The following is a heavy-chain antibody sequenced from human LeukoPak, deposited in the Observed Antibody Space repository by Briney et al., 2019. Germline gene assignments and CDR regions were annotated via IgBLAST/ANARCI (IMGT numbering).Heavy chain of an antibody. V-gene: IGHV1-2*02. J-gene: IGHJ6*02. CDR3: ARSLIAVAGKPYYYYGMDV. CDR1: GYTFTGYY. Sequence: ASVKVSCKASGYTFTGYYMHWVRQAPGQGLEWMGWLNPNSGGTNYAQKFQGRVTMTRDTSISTAYMELSRLRSDDTAVYYCARSLIAVAGKPYYYYGMDVWGQGTTVTVSS. CDR2: LNPNSGGT. D-gene: IGHD6-19*01.